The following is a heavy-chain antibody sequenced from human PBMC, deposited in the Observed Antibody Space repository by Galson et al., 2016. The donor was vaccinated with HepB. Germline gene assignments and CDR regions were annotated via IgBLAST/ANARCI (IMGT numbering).Heavy chain of an antibody. J-gene: IGHJ4*02. CDR3: ANGGYSSGD. CDR1: GFTFTSHA. CDR2: VSGSGRTT. Sequence: LRLSCAASGFTFTSHAMSWVRQPPGKGLEWVSTVSGSGRTTYHADSVKGRFTISRDNSTNTLYLQMNSLTAEDTALYYCANGGYSSGDWGQGTLVTVSS. V-gene: IGHV3-23*01. D-gene: IGHD6-19*01.